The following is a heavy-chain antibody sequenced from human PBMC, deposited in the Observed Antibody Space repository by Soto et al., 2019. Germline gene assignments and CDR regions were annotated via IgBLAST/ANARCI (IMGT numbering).Heavy chain of an antibody. V-gene: IGHV1-8*01. CDR3: ARDRYSSSWYSNWFDP. CDR2: MNPNSGNT. CDR1: GYTFTSYD. D-gene: IGHD6-13*01. Sequence: ASVKVSCKASGYTFTSYDINWVRQATGQGLEWMGWMNPNSGNTGYAQKFQGRVTMTRNTSISTAYMELSSLRSEDTAVYYCARDRYSSSWYSNWFDPWGQGTLVTVSS. J-gene: IGHJ5*02.